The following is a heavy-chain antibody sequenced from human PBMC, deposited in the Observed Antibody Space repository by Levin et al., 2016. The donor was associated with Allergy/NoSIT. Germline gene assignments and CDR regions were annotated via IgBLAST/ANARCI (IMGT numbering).Heavy chain of an antibody. Sequence: ASVKVSCKASGYSFTNYAIHWVRQAPGQRLEWMGRINTVSGKTEISQRFQDRVTITRDMSASTVYVEVSSLQSEDTAVYFCARGESTNWLQLSNAFDYWGHGTLVTVSS. CDR1: GYSFTNYA. V-gene: IGHV1-3*04. CDR3: ARGESTNWLQLSNAFDY. D-gene: IGHD5-24*01. CDR2: INTVSGKT. J-gene: IGHJ4*01.